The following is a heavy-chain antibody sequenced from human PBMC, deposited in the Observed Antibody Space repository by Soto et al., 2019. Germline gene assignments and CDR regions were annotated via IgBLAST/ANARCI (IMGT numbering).Heavy chain of an antibody. D-gene: IGHD3-16*02. CDR3: ARDRVVVPGWFDP. CDR1: GYTFGSYG. V-gene: IGHV1-18*01. J-gene: IGHJ5*02. CDR2: ISAYNGNT. Sequence: QVQLVQSGAEVKKPGASVKVSCKASGYTFGSYGMTWVRQAPGQGLEWMGWISAYNGNTDYAQKFQGRVTLTTDTPTDTAYMELRSLRSADTAVYYCARDRVVVPGWFDPWGQGTLVTVSS.